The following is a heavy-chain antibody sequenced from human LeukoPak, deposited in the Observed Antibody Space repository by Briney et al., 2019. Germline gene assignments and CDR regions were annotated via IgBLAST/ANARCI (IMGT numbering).Heavy chain of an antibody. CDR3: ARVSGSYLGSRGSLYYFDY. J-gene: IGHJ4*02. D-gene: IGHD1-26*01. CDR2: INPSGGST. V-gene: IGHV1-46*01. CDR1: GYTFTRYY. Sequence: ASVKVSCKASGYTFTRYYMHWVRQAPGQGLEWMGIINPSGGSTNYAQKFQGRVTMTRDTSTNTVYMELSSLRSEDTAVYYCARVSGSYLGSRGSLYYFDYWGQGTLVTVSS.